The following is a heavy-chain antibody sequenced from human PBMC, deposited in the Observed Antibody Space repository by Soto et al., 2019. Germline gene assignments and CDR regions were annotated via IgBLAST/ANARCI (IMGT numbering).Heavy chain of an antibody. V-gene: IGHV1-18*01. Sequence: ASVKVSCKASGYTFTSYGIGWVRQAPGQGLEWMGWISAYNGNTNYAQKLQGRVTMTTDTSTSTAYMELRSLRSDDTAVYYCARHIGDSNDYYYYGMDVWGQGTPVTVSS. CDR3: ARHIGDSNDYYYYGMDV. D-gene: IGHD2-21*01. CDR2: ISAYNGNT. J-gene: IGHJ6*02. CDR1: GYTFTSYG.